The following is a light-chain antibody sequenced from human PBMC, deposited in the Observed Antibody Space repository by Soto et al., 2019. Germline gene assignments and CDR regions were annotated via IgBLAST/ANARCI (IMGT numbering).Light chain of an antibody. Sequence: DIQLTQSPSFLSASVGDRVTITCRASQGISSYLAWYQQTPGKAPKLLIYASSTLQSGVPSRFSDSGYGTEFTLTISSLQPEDFATYYCQQLNTFPGTFGQGTRLDI. CDR2: ASS. V-gene: IGKV1-9*01. CDR3: QQLNTFPGT. CDR1: QGISSY. J-gene: IGKJ5*01.